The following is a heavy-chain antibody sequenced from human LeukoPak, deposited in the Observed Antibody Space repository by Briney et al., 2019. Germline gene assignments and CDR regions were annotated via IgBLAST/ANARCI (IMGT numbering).Heavy chain of an antibody. D-gene: IGHD1-1*01. V-gene: IGHV3-30-3*02. Sequence: GGSLRLSCAASGFTFSSYAMHWVRQAPGKGLEWVAVISYDGSNKYYADSVKGRLTISRDNSKNSLFVQMNSLRAGDTAVYFCAKSRSGSANWALQIFDNWGQGTLVTVSS. J-gene: IGHJ4*02. CDR1: GFTFSSYA. CDR3: AKSRSGSANWALQIFDN. CDR2: ISYDGSNK.